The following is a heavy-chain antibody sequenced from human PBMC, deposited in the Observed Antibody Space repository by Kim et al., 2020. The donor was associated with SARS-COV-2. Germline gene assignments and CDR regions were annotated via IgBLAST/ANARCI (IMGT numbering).Heavy chain of an antibody. Sequence: ASVKVSCKASGCTFTSYGISWVRQAPGQGLEWMGWISAYNGNTNYAQKLQGRVTMTTDTSTSTAYKERRSLRSDDTAVYDCARGSPNYYGSGRHSSHFDCWCQRTQVTVSS. V-gene: IGHV1-18*04. CDR2: ISAYNGNT. CDR3: ARGSPNYYGSGRHSSHFDC. J-gene: IGHJ4*02. D-gene: IGHD3-10*01. CDR1: GCTFTSYG.